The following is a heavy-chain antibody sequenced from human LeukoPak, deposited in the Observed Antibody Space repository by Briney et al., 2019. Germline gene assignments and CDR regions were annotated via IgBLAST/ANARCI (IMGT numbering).Heavy chain of an antibody. V-gene: IGHV4-61*01. D-gene: IGHD3-9*01. CDR1: GGSISISSYY. Sequence: SETLSLTCTVSGGSISISSYYWSWLRQSPGKGLEWIGYVFYSGKTDYSPSLRSRVSMSVDTSKNQFSLKVTSVTAADTAVYYCARGLTGDHAFDIWGQGTMVTVSS. J-gene: IGHJ3*02. CDR2: VFYSGKT. CDR3: ARGLTGDHAFDI.